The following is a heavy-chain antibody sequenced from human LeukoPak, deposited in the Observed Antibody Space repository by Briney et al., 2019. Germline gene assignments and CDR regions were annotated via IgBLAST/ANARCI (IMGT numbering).Heavy chain of an antibody. J-gene: IGHJ3*02. CDR2: IKSKTDGGTT. CDR3: TTYGRVPYCSGGSCYQDVFDI. CDR1: GFTFSNAW. Sequence: GGSLRLSCAASGFTFSNAWMSWVRQAPGKGLEWVGHIKSKTDGGTTDYAAPVKGRFTISRDDSKNTLSLQMNSLKTEDTAVYYCTTYGRVPYCSGGSCYQDVFDIWGQGTMVTVSS. V-gene: IGHV3-15*01. D-gene: IGHD2-15*01.